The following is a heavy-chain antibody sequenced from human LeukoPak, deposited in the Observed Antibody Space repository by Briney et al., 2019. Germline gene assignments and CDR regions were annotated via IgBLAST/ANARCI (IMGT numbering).Heavy chain of an antibody. CDR3: ARDLRVSYKDGVFWFDP. Sequence: ASVKVSCKASGYTFTSYGISWVRQAPGQGLEWMGWISAYNGNTNYAQKLQGRVTMTTDTSTSTAYMELRSLRSDDTAVYYCARDLRVSYKDGVFWFDPWGQGTLVTVSS. V-gene: IGHV1-18*01. D-gene: IGHD3-3*01. CDR1: GYTFTSYG. CDR2: ISAYNGNT. J-gene: IGHJ5*02.